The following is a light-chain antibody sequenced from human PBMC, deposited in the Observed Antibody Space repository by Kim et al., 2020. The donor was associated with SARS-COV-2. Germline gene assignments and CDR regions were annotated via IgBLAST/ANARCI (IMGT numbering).Light chain of an antibody. CDR1: SGSVSTSYF. J-gene: IGLJ3*02. CDR3: VLYMGSGISV. CDR2: STD. Sequence: QTVVTQEPSFSVSPGETVTLTCGLSSGSVSTSYFPSWYQQTPGQAPRTLIYSTDTRSSGVPDRFSGSILGSKAALTITGAQADDESDYYCVLYMGSGISVFGGGTKLTVL. V-gene: IGLV8-61*01.